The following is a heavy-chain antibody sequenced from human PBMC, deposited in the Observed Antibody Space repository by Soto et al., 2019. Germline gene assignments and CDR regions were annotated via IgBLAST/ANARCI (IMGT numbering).Heavy chain of an antibody. D-gene: IGHD2-8*02. CDR3: AGSTVLETGSAPFDS. CDR2: INPKNGDT. V-gene: IGHV1-2*02. CDR1: GYTFTGHY. J-gene: IGHJ4*02. Sequence: ASVKVSCKASGYTFTGHYLHWVRQAPGQRPEWMGWINPKNGDTIYTQKFQGRVTMTRDTSISTAFMELSRLNSDDTAVYFCAGSTVLETGSAPFDSWGQGTPVTVSS.